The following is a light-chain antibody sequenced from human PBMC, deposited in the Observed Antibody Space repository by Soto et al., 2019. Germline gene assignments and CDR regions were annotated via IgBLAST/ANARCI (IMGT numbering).Light chain of an antibody. Sequence: QSVLTQPASVSGSPGQSITISCTGSSSDIGSYNLVSWYQKEPGKAPKLVIYEAYKRPSGVSARFSGSKSGNTASLTISGLQAEDEDDYYCSSYAGSRTYVVFGGGTKLTVL. V-gene: IGLV2-23*01. CDR2: EAY. CDR1: SSDIGSYNL. CDR3: SSYAGSRTYVV. J-gene: IGLJ2*01.